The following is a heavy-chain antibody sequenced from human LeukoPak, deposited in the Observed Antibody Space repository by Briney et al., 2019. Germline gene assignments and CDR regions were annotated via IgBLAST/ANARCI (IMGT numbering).Heavy chain of an antibody. D-gene: IGHD3-10*01. Sequence: GGSLRLSCAASGFTFSSHEMNWVRQAPGKGLEWVSYIGSGGTTISYADSVKGRFTISRDNAMNSLYLQMNSLRAEDTAVYYCARDTMATSGDFDYWGQGTLVTVSS. V-gene: IGHV3-48*03. J-gene: IGHJ4*02. CDR1: GFTFSSHE. CDR3: ARDTMATSGDFDY. CDR2: IGSGGTTI.